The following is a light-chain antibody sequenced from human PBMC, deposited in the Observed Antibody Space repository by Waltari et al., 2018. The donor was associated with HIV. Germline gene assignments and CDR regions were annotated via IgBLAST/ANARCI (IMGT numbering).Light chain of an antibody. Sequence: QSALTQVRSVSGSPGQSVTISCPGTSSDVGSSNSVSWYQPHPAKAPKLRIFDVSKRPSGVPDRFSGSKSGNTASLTISGLQAEDEADYYCCSYAGNSLFVFGSGTNIIVL. V-gene: IGLV2-11*01. CDR1: SSDVGSSNS. J-gene: IGLJ1*01. CDR3: CSYAGNSLFV. CDR2: DVS.